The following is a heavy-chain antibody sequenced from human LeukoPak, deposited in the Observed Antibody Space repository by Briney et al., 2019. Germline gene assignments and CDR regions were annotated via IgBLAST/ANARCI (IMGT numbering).Heavy chain of an antibody. D-gene: IGHD2-21*01. CDR2: IIPFLGTT. V-gene: IGHV1-69*11. CDR1: GYTFTNYA. Sequence: SVKVSCKASGYTFTNYAMNWVRQAPGQGLEWMGSIIPFLGTTNYAQKFQGRVTITADEPTRTAYMELTYVRSDDTAVYYCTIIPNVILFTHYFEYWGQGTLSPSPQ. CDR3: TIIPNVILFTHYFEY. J-gene: IGHJ4*02.